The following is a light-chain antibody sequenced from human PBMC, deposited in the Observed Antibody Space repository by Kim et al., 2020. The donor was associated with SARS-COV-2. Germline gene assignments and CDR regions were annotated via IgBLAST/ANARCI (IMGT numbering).Light chain of an antibody. V-gene: IGKV1-8*01. J-gene: IGKJ1*01. CDR2: AAS. CDR1: QGISSY. Sequence: ASTGAGVIITCRASQGISSYLAWYQQKPGKAPKLLIYAASTLQSGVPSRFSGSGSGTDFTLTISCLQSEDFATYYCQQYYSYPRTFGQGTKVDIK. CDR3: QQYYSYPRT.